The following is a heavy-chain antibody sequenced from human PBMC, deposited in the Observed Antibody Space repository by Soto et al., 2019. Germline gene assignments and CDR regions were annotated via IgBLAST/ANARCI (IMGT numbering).Heavy chain of an antibody. V-gene: IGHV3-48*02. D-gene: IGHD3-22*01. J-gene: IGHJ2*01. Sequence: EVQLLESGGGLVQRGGSLRLSCAVSGFTLSSYSFNWVRQAPGKGLEWVSYISSSGSAMYFAESVKGRITISRDNDKNSLYLQMNSLTDEETAVYYCARGSPRFYHSSGYALWYCDLWGRCTLVTVSS. CDR1: GFTLSSYS. CDR3: ARGSPRFYHSSGYALWYCDL. CDR2: ISSSGSAM.